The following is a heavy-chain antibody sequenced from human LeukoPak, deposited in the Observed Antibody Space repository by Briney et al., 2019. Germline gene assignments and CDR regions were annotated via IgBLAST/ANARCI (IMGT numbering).Heavy chain of an antibody. V-gene: IGHV3-11*05. CDR3: ARAVDTTTRRAFAV. Sequence: PGGSLRLSCAASGFTFSDYYMSWIRQAPEMGLEGVSYISSGSTYTNYADSVKGRFTISRDNAKNSLYLQMDSLRAEDTAVYYCARAVDTTTRRAFAVWGQGTMVTVSS. D-gene: IGHD5-18*01. CDR1: GFTFSDYY. CDR2: ISSGSTYT. J-gene: IGHJ3*01.